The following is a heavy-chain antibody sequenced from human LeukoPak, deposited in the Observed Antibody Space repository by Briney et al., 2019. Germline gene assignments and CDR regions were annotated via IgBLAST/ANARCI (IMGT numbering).Heavy chain of an antibody. Sequence: PGGSLRLSCAASGFTFSTYEMNWVRQAPGNGLEWVSYISSRDSNIYYADSVKGRFTISRDNAKNSLYLQMNSLRAEDTAVYYCARRYCSSSSCTLDYWGQGTLVTVSS. CDR2: ISSRDSNI. CDR1: GFTFSTYE. D-gene: IGHD2-2*01. V-gene: IGHV3-48*03. CDR3: ARRYCSSSSCTLDY. J-gene: IGHJ4*02.